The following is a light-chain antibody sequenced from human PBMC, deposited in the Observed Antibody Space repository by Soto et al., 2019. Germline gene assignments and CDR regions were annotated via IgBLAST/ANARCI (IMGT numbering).Light chain of an antibody. CDR2: AAS. Sequence: DIQMTQSASSLSASVGDRVTITCRASQSISSYLNWYQQKPGKAPKLLIYAASNLQSGVPSRFSGSGSGTDFTLTISSLQPEDFATYYCQQSYSTPITFGQGTRLEIK. V-gene: IGKV1-39*01. J-gene: IGKJ5*01. CDR1: QSISSY. CDR3: QQSYSTPIT.